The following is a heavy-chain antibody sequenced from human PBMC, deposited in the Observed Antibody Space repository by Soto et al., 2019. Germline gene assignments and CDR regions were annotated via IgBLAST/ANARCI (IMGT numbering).Heavy chain of an antibody. D-gene: IGHD3-22*01. CDR2: IYYSGST. Sequence: PSETLSLTCTVSGGSISSGDYYWSWIRQPPGKGLEWIGYIYYSGSTYYNPSLKSRVTISVDRSKNQFSLNLSSVTAADTAVYYCARGDNSGYWRNAFDIWGQGTMVTVSS. CDR3: ARGDNSGYWRNAFDI. J-gene: IGHJ3*02. CDR1: GGSISSGDYY. V-gene: IGHV4-30-4*01.